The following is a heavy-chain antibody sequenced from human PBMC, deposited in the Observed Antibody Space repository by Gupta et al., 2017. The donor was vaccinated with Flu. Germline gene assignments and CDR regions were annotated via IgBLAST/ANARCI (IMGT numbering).Heavy chain of an antibody. CDR1: GVSISNSTYY. CDR2: IYYSGIT. Sequence: QLQLQESGPGLVKPSETLSLTCTVSGVSISNSTYYWGWIRQPPGKGLEWIGIIYYSGITYYNPSLKSRVTISVDTSKNQFSLKLSSVTAADTAVYYCARLGGGEQLVRYYYGMDVWGQGTTVTVSS. J-gene: IGHJ6*02. CDR3: ARLGGGEQLVRYYYGMDV. D-gene: IGHD6-6*01. V-gene: IGHV4-39*01.